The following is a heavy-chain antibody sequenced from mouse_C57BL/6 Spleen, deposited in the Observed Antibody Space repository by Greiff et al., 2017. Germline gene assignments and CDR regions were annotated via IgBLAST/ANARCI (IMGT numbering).Heavy chain of an antibody. Sequence: VQLQQPGAELVRPGSSVKLSCKASGYTFTSYWMDWVKQRPGQGLEWIGNIYPSDSETHYNQKFKDKATLTVDKSSSTAYMQLSSLTSEDSAVYYCARFPDGYYFDYWGQGTTLTVSS. CDR3: ARFPDGYYFDY. D-gene: IGHD2-3*01. CDR1: GYTFTSYW. J-gene: IGHJ2*01. V-gene: IGHV1-61*01. CDR2: IYPSDSET.